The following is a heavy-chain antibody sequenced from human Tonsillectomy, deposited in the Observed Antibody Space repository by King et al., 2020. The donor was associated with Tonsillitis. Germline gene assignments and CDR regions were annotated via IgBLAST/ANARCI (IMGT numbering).Heavy chain of an antibody. CDR2: INAGNGDT. Sequence: QLVQSGAEVKKPGASVKVSCKASGYTFPTYTMHWVRQAPGQRLEWMGWINAGNGDTKYSQKFQGRVTITRNTSASTAYMELSSLRSEDTAVYYCARSGGYYDDAFDVWGQGTMVTVSS. J-gene: IGHJ3*01. CDR1: GYTFPTYT. V-gene: IGHV1-3*01. D-gene: IGHD1-26*01. CDR3: ARSGGYYDDAFDV.